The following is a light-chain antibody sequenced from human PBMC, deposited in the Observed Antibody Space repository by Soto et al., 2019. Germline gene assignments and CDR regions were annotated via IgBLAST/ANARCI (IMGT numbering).Light chain of an antibody. CDR1: SSDVGSYNL. CDR2: GGS. V-gene: IGLV2-23*01. Sequence: QSALTQPASVSGSPGQSITISCTGTSSDVGSYNLVSWYQQHPGKAPKLMIYGGSKRPSGVSNRFSGSKSGNTASLTISGLHAEDEADYYCCSYAGSSTHVVFGGGTKVTVL. CDR3: CSYAGSSTHVV. J-gene: IGLJ2*01.